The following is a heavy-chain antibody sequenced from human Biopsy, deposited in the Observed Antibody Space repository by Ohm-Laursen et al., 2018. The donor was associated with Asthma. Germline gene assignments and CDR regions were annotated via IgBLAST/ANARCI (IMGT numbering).Heavy chain of an antibody. CDR1: GFTFSSYG. J-gene: IGHJ6*02. CDR2: ISYDGSNK. V-gene: IGHV3-30*18. CDR3: AKDTEGRYDFWSGLSYNYYGMDV. D-gene: IGHD3-3*01. Sequence: SLRLSCAASGFTFSSYGMYWVRQAPGKGLEWVAVISYDGSNKYYADSVKGRFTISRDNSKNTLYLQMNSLRAEDTAVYYCAKDTEGRYDFWSGLSYNYYGMDVWGQGTTDTVSS.